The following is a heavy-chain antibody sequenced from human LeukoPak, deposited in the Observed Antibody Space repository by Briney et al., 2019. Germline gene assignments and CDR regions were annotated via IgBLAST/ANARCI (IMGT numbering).Heavy chain of an antibody. Sequence: PGGSLRLSCAASGFTFSSYAMSWVRQAPGKGLEWVSAISGSGGSTYYADSVKGRFTISRDNPKNTLYLQMNSLRAEDTAVYYCAKAQWELLLLDYWGQGTPVTVSS. D-gene: IGHD1-26*01. CDR1: GFTFSSYA. J-gene: IGHJ4*02. CDR2: ISGSGGST. V-gene: IGHV3-23*01. CDR3: AKAQWELLLLDY.